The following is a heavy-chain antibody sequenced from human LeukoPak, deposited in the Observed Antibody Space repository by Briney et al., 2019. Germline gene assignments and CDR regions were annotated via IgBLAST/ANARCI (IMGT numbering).Heavy chain of an antibody. V-gene: IGHV3-30-3*01. Sequence: GGSLRLSCAASGFTFSSYAMHWVRQAPGKVLEWVAVISYDGSNKYCADSVKGRFTISRDNSKNTLYLQMNSLKTEDTAVYYCTTAPWELPYAFDIWGQGTMVTVSS. CDR3: TTAPWELPYAFDI. D-gene: IGHD1-26*01. CDR1: GFTFSSYA. CDR2: ISYDGSNK. J-gene: IGHJ3*02.